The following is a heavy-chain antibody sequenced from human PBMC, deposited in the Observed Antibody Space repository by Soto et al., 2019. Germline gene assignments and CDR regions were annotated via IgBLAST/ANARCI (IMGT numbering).Heavy chain of an antibody. V-gene: IGHV4-39*01. CDR2: IYYSGST. D-gene: IGHD2-15*01. J-gene: IGHJ6*02. Sequence: SETLSLTCTVSGGSISSSSYYWGWIRQPPGKGLEWIGSIYYSGSTYYNPSLKSRVTISVDTSKNQFSLKLSSVTAADTAVYYCARQVYCSGGSCYSDYPYYYYGMDVWGQGTTVTVSS. CDR1: GGSISSSSYY. CDR3: ARQVYCSGGSCYSDYPYYYYGMDV.